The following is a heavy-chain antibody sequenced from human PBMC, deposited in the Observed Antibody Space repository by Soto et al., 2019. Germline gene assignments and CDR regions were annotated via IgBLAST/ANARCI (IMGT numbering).Heavy chain of an antibody. Sequence: GGSLRLSCAASGFTFSSYSMNWVRQAPGKGLEWVSSISSSSSYIYYADSVKGRFTISRDNAKNSLYLQMNSLRAEDTAVYYCARDADPTELSGSLMWVFDYWGQGTLVTVSS. CDR2: ISSSSSYI. J-gene: IGHJ4*02. CDR1: GFTFSSYS. CDR3: ARDADPTELSGSLMWVFDY. D-gene: IGHD3-10*01. V-gene: IGHV3-21*01.